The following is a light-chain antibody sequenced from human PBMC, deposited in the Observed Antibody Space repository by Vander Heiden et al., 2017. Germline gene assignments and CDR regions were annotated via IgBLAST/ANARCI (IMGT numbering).Light chain of an antibody. CDR1: QSVSSN. J-gene: IGKJ3*01. Sequence: PAPPPVSPAETATLSFRASQSVSSNLAWYQQKSGQAPRLLIYGASTRATGIPARFSGTGSGTEFTLTMSSLHSEDFAVYYCQLDYNGPGLTFGHGTKVDLK. V-gene: IGKV3-15*01. CDR3: QLDYNGPGLT. CDR2: GAS.